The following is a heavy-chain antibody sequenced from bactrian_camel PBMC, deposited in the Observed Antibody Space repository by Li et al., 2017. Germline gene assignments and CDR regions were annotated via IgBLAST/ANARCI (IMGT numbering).Heavy chain of an antibody. Sequence: HVQLVESGGGSVQAGGSLRLSCTASGYTFRNVCMGWYRQAPGKEREGVATIDSDGTRYADSVKGRFTISKDNAANTLHLLMNSLEPEDTAMYYCAADRVYKDYDGLNDKYYYWGQGTQVTVS. CDR2: IDSDGT. CDR3: AADRVYKDYDGLNDKYYY. CDR1: GYTFRNVC. V-gene: IGHV3S53*01. J-gene: IGHJ4*01. D-gene: IGHD4*01.